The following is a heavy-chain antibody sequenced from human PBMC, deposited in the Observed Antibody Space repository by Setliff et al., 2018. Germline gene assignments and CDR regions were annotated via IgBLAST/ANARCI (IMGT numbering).Heavy chain of an antibody. CDR1: GGTFNTYA. D-gene: IGHD4-17*01. CDR2: IIPIFGTT. Sequence: SVKVSCKASGGTFNTYAISWVRQAPGQGLEWMGGIIPIFGTTNYAQKFQGRVTITADEATSTAYMELSSLRSEDTAVYYCARDFLGIHIDHGNALDDYWGQGTLVTAPQ. J-gene: IGHJ4*02. V-gene: IGHV1-69*13. CDR3: ARDFLGIHIDHGNALDDY.